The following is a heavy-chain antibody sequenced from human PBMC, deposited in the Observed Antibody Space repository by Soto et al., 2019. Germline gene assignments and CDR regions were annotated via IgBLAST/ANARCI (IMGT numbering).Heavy chain of an antibody. D-gene: IGHD3-9*01. Sequence: SVKVSCKASGYTFTSYGISWVRQAPGQGLEWMGRIIPILGIANYAQKFQGRVTITADKSTSTAYMELSSLRSEDTAVYYCARDRTYYDILTGPDAFDIWGQGTMVTVSS. CDR1: GYTFTSYG. J-gene: IGHJ3*02. V-gene: IGHV1-69*04. CDR3: ARDRTYYDILTGPDAFDI. CDR2: IIPILGIA.